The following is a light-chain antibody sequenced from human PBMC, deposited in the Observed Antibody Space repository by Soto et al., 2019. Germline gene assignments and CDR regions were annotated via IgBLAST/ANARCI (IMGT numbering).Light chain of an antibody. J-gene: IGLJ1*01. CDR1: SSDVGDHNY. Sequence: QSALTQPASVSGSPGQSITISCTGTSSDVGDHNYVSWYQQYPGEAPKLVIYEVSNRPSGVSNRFSGSKSDNTASLTISGLQAEDEADYYCSSYTNSRYVFGTGTKLTVL. CDR3: SSYTNSRYV. V-gene: IGLV2-14*01. CDR2: EVS.